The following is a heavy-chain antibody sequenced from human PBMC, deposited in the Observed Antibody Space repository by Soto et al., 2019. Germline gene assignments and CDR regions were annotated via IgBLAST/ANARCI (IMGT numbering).Heavy chain of an antibody. J-gene: IGHJ5*02. CDR2: IYPGDSDT. Sequence: GESLKLSCQGSGYSFTSYWIAWVRQMPGKGLEWVGSIYPGDSDTKYSPSFQGQVTISVDKSISTAYLQWSSLKASDTGMYYCARPGGAHQQNYFDPWGQGTLVTVSS. CDR1: GYSFTSYW. CDR3: ARPGGAHQQNYFDP. V-gene: IGHV5-51*01. D-gene: IGHD1-7*01.